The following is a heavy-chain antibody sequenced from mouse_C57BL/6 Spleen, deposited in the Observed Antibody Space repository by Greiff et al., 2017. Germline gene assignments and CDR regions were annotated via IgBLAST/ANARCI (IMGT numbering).Heavy chain of an antibody. CDR2: ISDGGSYT. CDR3: ARGHGSGYAMDY. V-gene: IGHV5-4*03. Sequence: EVKLVESGGGLVKPGGSLKLSCAASGFTFSSYAMSWVRQTPEKRLEWVATISDGGSYTYYPDNVKGRFTISRDNAKNNLYLQMSHLKSEDTAMYYCARGHGSGYAMDYWGQGTSVTVSS. CDR1: GFTFSSYA. J-gene: IGHJ4*01. D-gene: IGHD3-1*01.